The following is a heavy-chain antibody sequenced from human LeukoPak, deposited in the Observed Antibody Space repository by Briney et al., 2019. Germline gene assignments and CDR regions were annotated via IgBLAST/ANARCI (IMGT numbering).Heavy chain of an antibody. D-gene: IGHD2-15*01. V-gene: IGHV3-30*18. J-gene: IGHJ4*02. CDR3: AKRAGRYCSGGSCYHYYFDY. CDR2: ISYDGSNK. CDR1: GFTFSSYS. Sequence: GGSPRLSCAAPGFTFSSYSMNWGRQAPGKGVGWVGVISYDGSNKYYADSVKGRFTISRDNSKNTLYLQMNSLRAEDTAVYYCAKRAGRYCSGGSCYHYYFDYRGQGTLVTVSS.